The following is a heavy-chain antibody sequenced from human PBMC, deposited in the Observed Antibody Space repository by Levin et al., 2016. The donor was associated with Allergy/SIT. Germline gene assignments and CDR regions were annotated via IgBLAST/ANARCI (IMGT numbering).Heavy chain of an antibody. CDR3: AREACSSTSCYAYYYYYMDV. J-gene: IGHJ6*03. Sequence: SETLSLTCTVSGGSISSYYWSWIRQPPGKGLEWIGYIYYSGSTNYNPSLKSRVTISVDTSKNQFSLKLSSVTAADTAVYYCAREACSSTSCYAYYYYYMDVWGKGTTVTVSS. V-gene: IGHV4-59*13. CDR1: GGSISSYY. D-gene: IGHD2-2*01. CDR2: IYYSGST.